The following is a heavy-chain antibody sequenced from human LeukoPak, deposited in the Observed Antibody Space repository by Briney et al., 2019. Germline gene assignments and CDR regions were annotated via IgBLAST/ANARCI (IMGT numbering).Heavy chain of an antibody. D-gene: IGHD4-17*01. CDR1: GGNFNNYA. V-gene: IGHV1-69*04. CDR2: IIPILGLA. Sequence: VASVKVSCKTSGGNFNNYAISWVRQAPGQGLEWMGRIIPILGLANYAQKFQGRVTITADQSTTTAYMELSSLTSEDTAVYFCAGPLPLDYGEGNYYDMDVWGQGTTVTVSS. CDR3: AGPLPLDYGEGNYYDMDV. J-gene: IGHJ6*02.